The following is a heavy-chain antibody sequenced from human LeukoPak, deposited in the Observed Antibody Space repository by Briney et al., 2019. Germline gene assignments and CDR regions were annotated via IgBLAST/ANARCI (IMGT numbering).Heavy chain of an antibody. CDR3: ARDRRRGYSYGTIFDY. D-gene: IGHD5-18*01. J-gene: IGHJ4*02. Sequence: GSLRLSRASSGFTLSNHLINWVRQAPGEGPEWVANINQDGSDKYYAASVKGRFTISRDNAQNSLYLQMNSLRAEDTAVYYCARDRRRGYSYGTIFDYWGQGTLVTVSS. CDR2: INQDGSDK. V-gene: IGHV3-7*01. CDR1: GFTLSNHL.